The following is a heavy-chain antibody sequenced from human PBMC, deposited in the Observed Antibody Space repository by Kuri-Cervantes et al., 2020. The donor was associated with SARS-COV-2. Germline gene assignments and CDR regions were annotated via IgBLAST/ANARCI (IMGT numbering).Heavy chain of an antibody. D-gene: IGHD1-26*01. CDR3: AREGTTSVGSTSFDH. V-gene: IGHV4-30-4*01. Sequence: SETLSLTCTVSGGSISSGDYYWSWIRQPPGKGLEWIGEIYHSGNTNYNPSLKSRVTISLDKSKNQFSLRLTSVTAADTAVYYCAREGTTSVGSTSFDHWGQGALVTVSS. J-gene: IGHJ4*02. CDR2: IYHSGNT. CDR1: GGSISSGDYY.